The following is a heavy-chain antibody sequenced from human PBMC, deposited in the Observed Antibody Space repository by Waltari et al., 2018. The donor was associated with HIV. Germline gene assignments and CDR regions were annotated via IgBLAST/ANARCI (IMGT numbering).Heavy chain of an antibody. J-gene: IGHJ5*02. CDR3: ARTLVSSRLVRFDP. V-gene: IGHV7-4-1*02. CDR2: INTDTGNP. CDR1: GYSITSHA. Sequence: QVQLVQSGSELKKPGASVRVSCKASGYSITSHAINWVRQAPGQGLEWMGWINTDTGNPTYAPGFTGRFVFSLDSSVSTAYLQISSQMVDDTAVYYCARTLVSSRLVRFDPWGQGTLVTVSS. D-gene: IGHD6-6*01.